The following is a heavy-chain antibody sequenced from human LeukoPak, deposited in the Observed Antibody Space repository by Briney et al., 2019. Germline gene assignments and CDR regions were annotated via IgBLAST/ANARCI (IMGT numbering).Heavy chain of an antibody. CDR1: GYTFTSYW. Sequence: GESLKISCKGSGYTFTSYWIGWVRQMPGKGLEWMGVIYPRDSDTRYSPSFQGQVAISADKSISTAYLQWSSLKASDTAMYYCARSSYCSSTSCSSTSPEYYYYYMDVWGKGTTVTVSS. J-gene: IGHJ6*03. CDR2: IYPRDSDT. D-gene: IGHD2-2*01. CDR3: ARSSYCSSTSCSSTSPEYYYYYMDV. V-gene: IGHV5-51*01.